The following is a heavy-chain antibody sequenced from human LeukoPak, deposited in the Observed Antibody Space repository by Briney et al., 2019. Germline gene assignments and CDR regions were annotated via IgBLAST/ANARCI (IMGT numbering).Heavy chain of an antibody. J-gene: IGHJ4*02. V-gene: IGHV1-69*04. CDR3: ASFSATVVTGSY. CDR1: GGTFSSYA. CDR2: IIPTFGIA. D-gene: IGHD4-23*01. Sequence: ASVKVSCKASGGTFSSYAISWVRQAPGQGLEWMGRIIPTFGIANYAQKFLGRVTITADKSTSTAYMELSSLRSEDTAVYYCASFSATVVTGSYWGQGTLVTVSS.